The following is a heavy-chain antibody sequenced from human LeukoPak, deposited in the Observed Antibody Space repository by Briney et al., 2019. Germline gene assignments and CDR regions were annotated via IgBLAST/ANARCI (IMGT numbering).Heavy chain of an antibody. CDR1: GFTFSSYW. D-gene: IGHD3-10*01. CDR2: IKQDGSEK. V-gene: IGHV3-7*01. J-gene: IGHJ6*03. CDR3: ARDSFYGSGSYFYYYYYMDV. Sequence: PGGSLRLSCAASGFTFSSYWMSWVRQAPGKGLEWVANIKQDGSEKYYVDSVKGRFTISRDNAKNSLYLQMNSLRAEDTAVYYCARDSFYGSGSYFYYYYYMDVWGKGTTVTISS.